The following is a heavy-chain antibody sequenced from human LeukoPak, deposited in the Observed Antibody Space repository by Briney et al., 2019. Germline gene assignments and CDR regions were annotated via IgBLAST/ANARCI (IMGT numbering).Heavy chain of an antibody. CDR2: ISAYNGNT. J-gene: IGHJ6*02. Sequence: GASVKVSCKASGYTFTSYGISWVRQAPGQGLEWMGWISAYNGNTNYAQKLQGRVTMTTDTSTSTAYMELRSLRSDDTAVYYCARDGSIVGATPYYYGMDVWGQGTTVTVSS. V-gene: IGHV1-18*01. CDR3: ARDGSIVGATPYYYGMDV. D-gene: IGHD1-26*01. CDR1: GYTFTSYG.